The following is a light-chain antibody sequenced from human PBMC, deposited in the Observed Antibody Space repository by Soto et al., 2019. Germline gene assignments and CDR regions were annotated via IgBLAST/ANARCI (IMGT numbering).Light chain of an antibody. CDR2: DVS. V-gene: IGLV2-14*01. CDR1: SSDVGGYNY. CDR3: RSYTSSSTNVV. Sequence: QSALTQPASVSGSPGQSITISCTGTSSDVGGYNYVSWYQQHPGKAPKLMIYDVSNRPSGVSNRFSGSKSGNTASLTISGLQAEDEADYYCRSYTSSSTNVVFGGGTQLTVL. J-gene: IGLJ2*01.